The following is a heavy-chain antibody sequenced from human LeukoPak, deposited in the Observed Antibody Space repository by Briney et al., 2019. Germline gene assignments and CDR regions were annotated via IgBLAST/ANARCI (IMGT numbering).Heavy chain of an antibody. CDR2: ISYDGSNK. CDR3: ARDSTTVTSFDY. D-gene: IGHD4-17*01. J-gene: IGHJ4*02. CDR1: GFTFSSYG. V-gene: IGHV3-30*03. Sequence: GGSLRLSCAASGFTFSSYGMHWVRQAPGKGLEWVAVISYDGSNKYYADSVKGRFTISRDNSKNTLYLQMNSLRAEDTAVYYCARDSTTVTSFDYWGQGTLVTVSS.